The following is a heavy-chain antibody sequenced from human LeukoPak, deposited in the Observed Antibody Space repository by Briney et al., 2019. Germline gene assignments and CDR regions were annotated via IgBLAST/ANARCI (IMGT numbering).Heavy chain of an antibody. CDR3: TRWVQLWSPYYYYYGMDV. D-gene: IGHD5-18*01. CDR1: GFTFGDYA. V-gene: IGHV3-49*04. Sequence: GGSLRLSCTASGFTFGDYAMSWVRQAPVKGLEWVGFIRSKAYGGTTEYAASVKGRFTISRDDSKSIAYLQMNSLKTEDTAVYYCTRWVQLWSPYYYYYGMDVWGQGTTVTVSS. CDR2: IRSKAYGGTT. J-gene: IGHJ6*02.